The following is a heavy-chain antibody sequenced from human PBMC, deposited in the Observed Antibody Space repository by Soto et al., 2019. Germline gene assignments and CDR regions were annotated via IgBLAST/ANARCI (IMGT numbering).Heavy chain of an antibody. J-gene: IGHJ6*03. Sequence: EVQLLESGGTLVQPGGSLTLSCAASGVTFSSYAMSWVRQAPGKGLEWVSSISGSGVTTDYADSVKGRFTISRDNPRNTLFLEVSSLRAEDTAVYYCAKAAWNYYNFFCTDVWGKGTTVTVSS. D-gene: IGHD1-1*01. CDR3: AKAAWNYYNFFCTDV. CDR1: GVTFSSYA. V-gene: IGHV3-23*01. CDR2: ISGSGVTT.